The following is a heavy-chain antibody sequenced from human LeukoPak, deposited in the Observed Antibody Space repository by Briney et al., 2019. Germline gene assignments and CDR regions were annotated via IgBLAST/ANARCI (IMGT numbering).Heavy chain of an antibody. V-gene: IGHV1-8*01. CDR3: ARGAYSNQVGWFDP. J-gene: IGHJ5*02. CDR2: MNPNSGNT. Sequence: ASVKVSCKASGYTFTCYDINWVRQATGQGLEWMGWMNPNSGNTGYAQKFQGRVTMTRNTSISTAYMELSSLRSEDTAVYYCARGAYSNQVGWFDPWGQGTLVTVSS. D-gene: IGHD6-13*01. CDR1: GYTFTCYD.